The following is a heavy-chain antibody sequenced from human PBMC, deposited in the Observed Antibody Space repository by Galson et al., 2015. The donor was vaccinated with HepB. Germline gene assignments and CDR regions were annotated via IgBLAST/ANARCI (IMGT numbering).Heavy chain of an antibody. V-gene: IGHV3-15*07. CDR3: TTDPQNYYDSSGFDY. CDR2: IKSKTDGGTT. CDR1: GFTFSNAW. Sequence: SLRLSCAASGFTFSNAWMNWVRQAPGKGLEWVGRIKSKTDGGTTDYAAPVKGRFTISRDDSKNTLYLQMNSLKTEDTAVYCCTTDPQNYYDSSGFDYWGQGTLVTVSS. J-gene: IGHJ4*02. D-gene: IGHD3-22*01.